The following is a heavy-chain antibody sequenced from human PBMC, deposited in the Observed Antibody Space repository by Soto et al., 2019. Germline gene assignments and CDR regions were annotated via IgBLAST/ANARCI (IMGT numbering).Heavy chain of an antibody. CDR1: GGTFSRYT. CDR2: ITPMFGTP. J-gene: IGHJ4*02. D-gene: IGHD3-22*01. CDR3: ARDGTLYDSSAYYYLY. Sequence: QVQLVQSGAEVKKPGSSVKVSCKASGGTFSRYTITWVRQAPGQGLEWMGGITPMFGTPNYAQKFQGRVTFTADESTSTAYMELSSLRSEDTAMYYCARDGTLYDSSAYYYLYWGQGTLVTVSS. V-gene: IGHV1-69*01.